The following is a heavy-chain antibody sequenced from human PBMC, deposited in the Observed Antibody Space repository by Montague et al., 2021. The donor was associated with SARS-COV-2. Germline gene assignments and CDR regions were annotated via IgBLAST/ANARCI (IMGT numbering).Heavy chain of an antibody. CDR2: IYYSGST. V-gene: IGHV4-59*02. J-gene: IGHJ5*02. D-gene: IGHD3-3*01. CDR3: ARAGGFYDYWSGYSRSAGFFAP. CDR1: GGSVSSYY. Sequence: SETLSLTCTVSGGSVSSYYWSWIRQSPGKGLQWLGYIYYSGSTDYNPSLKSRVTMSVDTSKNQLSLRLNSVTTADTAVYFCARAGGFYDYWSGYSRSAGFFAPWGQGILVTVSS.